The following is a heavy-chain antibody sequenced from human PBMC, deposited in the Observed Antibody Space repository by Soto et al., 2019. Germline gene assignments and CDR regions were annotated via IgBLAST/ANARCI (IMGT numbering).Heavy chain of an antibody. J-gene: IGHJ4*02. CDR3: AKDYGTYYDFWSGPQFDY. V-gene: IGHV3-23*01. CDR1: GFTFSSYA. D-gene: IGHD3-3*01. Sequence: GGSLRLSCAASGFTFSSYAMSWVRQAPGKGLEWVSAISGSGGSTYYADSVKGRFTISRDNSKNTLYLQMNSLRAEDTAVYYCAKDYGTYYDFWSGPQFDYWGQGTLVTVSS. CDR2: ISGSGGST.